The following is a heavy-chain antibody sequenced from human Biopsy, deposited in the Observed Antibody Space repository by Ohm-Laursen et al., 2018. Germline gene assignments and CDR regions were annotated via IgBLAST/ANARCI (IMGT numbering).Heavy chain of an antibody. CDR2: IYYIGST. J-gene: IGHJ2*01. CDR1: GGSISSYY. Sequence: GTLSLTCTVSGGSISSYYWSWIRQPPGKGLEWIGYIYYIGSTNYNPSLKSQVTISVDTSMNHLSLRLTSVTAADTAVYYCARHAPSYSGSYWRYFDLWGRGTLVTVSS. CDR3: ARHAPSYSGSYWRYFDL. V-gene: IGHV4-59*08. D-gene: IGHD1-26*01.